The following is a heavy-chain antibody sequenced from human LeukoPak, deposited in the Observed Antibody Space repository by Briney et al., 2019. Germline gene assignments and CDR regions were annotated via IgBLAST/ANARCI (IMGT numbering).Heavy chain of an antibody. CDR3: AREDTDAFDI. Sequence: PSETLSLTCAVYGGSFSGYYWNWIRQSPGKGLEWIGEIYHSGSTNYNPSLKSRVTISVDKSKNQFSLKLSSVTAADTAVYYCAREDTDAFDIWGQGTMVTVSS. CDR1: GGSFSGYY. D-gene: IGHD2-15*01. CDR2: IYHSGST. V-gene: IGHV4-34*01. J-gene: IGHJ3*02.